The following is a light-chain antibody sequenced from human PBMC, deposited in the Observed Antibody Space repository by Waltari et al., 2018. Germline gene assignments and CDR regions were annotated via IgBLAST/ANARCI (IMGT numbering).Light chain of an antibody. CDR2: DVS. J-gene: IGLJ1*01. Sequence: QSALTQPASVSGSPGQSITISCTGTRSDVGGYNYVSWYSQHPGKAPKVMIYDVSNRRSGVSISFSGSKSGNTASLTISGRQAEDEADYYCSSYTSSSTRVFGTGTKVTVL. CDR1: RSDVGGYNY. CDR3: SSYTSSSTRV. V-gene: IGLV2-14*03.